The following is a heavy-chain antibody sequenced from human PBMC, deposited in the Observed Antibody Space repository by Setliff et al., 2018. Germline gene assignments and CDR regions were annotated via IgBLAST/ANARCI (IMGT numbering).Heavy chain of an antibody. CDR1: GFTFGDYA. D-gene: IGHD3-3*01. Sequence: GGSLRLSCTVSGFTFGDYAMNWVRQAPGKGLEWVGFIRSKTYGGTTEYAASVKGRFTISRDDSKSIAYLQMNSLKTEDTAVYYCTREASVDFWSGYPYYYYNMDVWGKGTTVTVSS. CDR3: TREASVDFWSGYPYYYYNMDV. J-gene: IGHJ6*04. CDR2: IRSKTYGGTT. V-gene: IGHV3-49*04.